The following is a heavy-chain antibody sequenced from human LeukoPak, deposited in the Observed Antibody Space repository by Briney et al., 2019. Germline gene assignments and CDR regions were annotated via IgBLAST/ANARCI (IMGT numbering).Heavy chain of an antibody. CDR2: ITGSGGSI. J-gene: IGHJ1*01. CDR1: GFTFSSYA. V-gene: IGHV3-23*01. CDR3: AKDFYYDSSGYRKQYFQH. D-gene: IGHD3-22*01. Sequence: PGRSLRLSCAASGFTFSSYAMSWVRQAPGKGLEWVSAITGSGGSIYYADSVKGRFTISRDNSKNTLYLQMNSLRAEDTAVYYCAKDFYYDSSGYRKQYFQHWGQGTLVTVSS.